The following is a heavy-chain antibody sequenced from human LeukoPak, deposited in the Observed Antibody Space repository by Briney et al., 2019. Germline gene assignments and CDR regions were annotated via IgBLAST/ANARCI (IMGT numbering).Heavy chain of an antibody. Sequence: SETLSLTCTVSGGSISSGGYYWSWIRQHPGKGLEWIGYIYYSGSTYYNPSLKSRVTISVDTSKSQFSLKLSSVTAADTAVYYCARAGYYDSSGYSPPNWYFDLWGRGTLVTVSS. D-gene: IGHD3-22*01. CDR2: IYYSGST. V-gene: IGHV4-31*03. CDR3: ARAGYYDSSGYSPPNWYFDL. J-gene: IGHJ2*01. CDR1: GGSISSGGYY.